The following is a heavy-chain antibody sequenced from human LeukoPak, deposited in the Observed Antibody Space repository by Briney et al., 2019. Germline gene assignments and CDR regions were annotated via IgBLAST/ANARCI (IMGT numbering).Heavy chain of an antibody. V-gene: IGHV4-31*03. D-gene: IGHD3-22*01. Sequence: PSETLSLTCTVSGASFNSDDQYWHWIRQSPGKGLEWIGSIHPSGFLYNNPSLESRVTMSKGTSKNPFSINLNSVTAADTAVYFCSRGLDSRKLGYWGQGIVVTVSS. CDR3: SRGLDSRKLGY. CDR2: IHPSGFL. CDR1: GASFNSDDQY. J-gene: IGHJ4*02.